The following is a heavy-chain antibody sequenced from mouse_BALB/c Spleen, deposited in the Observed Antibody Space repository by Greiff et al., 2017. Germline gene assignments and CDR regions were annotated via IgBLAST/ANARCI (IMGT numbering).Heavy chain of an antibody. CDR3: ARGGVGKNAMDY. CDR1: GYTFTSSW. V-gene: IGHV1S130*01. Sequence: QVQLQQSGSVLVRPGASVKLSCKASGYTFTSSWMHWAKQRPGQGLEWIGEIHPNSGNTNYNEKFKGKATLTVDTSSSTAYVDLSSLTSEDSAVYYCARGGVGKNAMDYWGQGTSVTVSS. CDR2: IHPNSGNT. D-gene: IGHD1-1*02. J-gene: IGHJ4*01.